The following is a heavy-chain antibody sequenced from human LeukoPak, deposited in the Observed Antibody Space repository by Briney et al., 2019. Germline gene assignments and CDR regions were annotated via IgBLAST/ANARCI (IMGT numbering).Heavy chain of an antibody. CDR2: ISSGSTTL. V-gene: IGHV3-48*01. CDR1: GFIFSSYS. Sequence: GGPLRLSCAASGFIFSSYSMSWVRQAPGQGLEWVSYISSGSTTLYYTDSVKGRFTISRDNAKNSLYLQMNSLRAEDTAVYYCARDFAGDAFDIWGQGTMVTVSS. J-gene: IGHJ3*02. CDR3: ARDFAGDAFDI.